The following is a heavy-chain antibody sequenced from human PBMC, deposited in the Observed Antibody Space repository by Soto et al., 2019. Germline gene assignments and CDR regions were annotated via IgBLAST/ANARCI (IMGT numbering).Heavy chain of an antibody. V-gene: IGHV3-21*01. J-gene: IGHJ6*02. CDR3: ARDPQGDLTGYWPYYYYYYGMDV. D-gene: IGHD3-9*01. CDR2: ISSSSSYI. CDR1: GFTFSSYS. Sequence: GGSLRLSCAASGFTFSSYSMNWVRQAPGKGLEWVSSISSSSSYIYYADSVKGRFTISRDNAKNSLYLQMNSLRAEDTAVYYCARDPQGDLTGYWPYYYYYYGMDVWGQGTTVTVSS.